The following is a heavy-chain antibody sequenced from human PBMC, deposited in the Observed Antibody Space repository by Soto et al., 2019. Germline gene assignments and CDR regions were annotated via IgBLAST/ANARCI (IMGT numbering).Heavy chain of an antibody. J-gene: IGHJ4*02. Sequence: SETLSLTCTVSGGSISHYYWSWIRQPPGKGLEWIGYIFYSGSTNYNPSLKSRVTISVDTSKNQFSLKLSSVTAADTAVYYCAKENWANPDSWGQGTLVTVSS. CDR1: GGSISHYY. V-gene: IGHV4-59*01. CDR3: AKENWANPDS. CDR2: IFYSGST. D-gene: IGHD7-27*01.